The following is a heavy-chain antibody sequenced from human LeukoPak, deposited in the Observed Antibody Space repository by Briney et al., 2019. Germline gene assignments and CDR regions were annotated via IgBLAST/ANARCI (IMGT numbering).Heavy chain of an antibody. J-gene: IGHJ4*02. Sequence: SETLSLTCAVYGGSFSGYYWSWIRQPPGKGLEWIGEINHSGSTNYNPSLKSQVTISVDTSKNQFPLKLSSVTAADTAVYYCARVRGYYYDSSGTRWGQGTLVTVSS. CDR2: INHSGST. CDR1: GGSFSGYY. CDR3: ARVRGYYYDSSGTR. V-gene: IGHV4-34*01. D-gene: IGHD3-22*01.